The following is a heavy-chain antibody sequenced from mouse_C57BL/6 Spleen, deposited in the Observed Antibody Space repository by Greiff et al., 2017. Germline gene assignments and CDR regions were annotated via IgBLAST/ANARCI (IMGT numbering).Heavy chain of an antibody. CDR2: ISPRDGST. J-gene: IGHJ1*03. CDR3: ARGDYGSSYPHWYFDV. CDR1: GYTFTDHT. D-gene: IGHD1-1*01. Sequence: VKLVESDAELVKPGASVTISCKVSGYTFTDHTIHWLKQRPEQGLEWIGYISPRDGSTKYNEKFKGKATLTADKSSSTAYMQLNSLTSEDSAVYVCARGDYGSSYPHWYFDVWGTGTTVTVSS. V-gene: IGHV1-78*01.